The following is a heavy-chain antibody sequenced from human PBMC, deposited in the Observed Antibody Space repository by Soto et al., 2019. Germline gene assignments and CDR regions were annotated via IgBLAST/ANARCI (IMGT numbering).Heavy chain of an antibody. CDR1: GYTFTGYY. CDR2: INPNSGGT. Sequence: RASVKVSCKASGYTFTGYYMHWVRQAPGQGLEWMGWINPNSGGTNYAQKFQGWVTMTRDTSISTAYMELSRLRSDDTAVYYCASTTRSRLGGSLLGPWAFEIGGQGTMVTVSS. V-gene: IGHV1-2*04. D-gene: IGHD1-26*01. CDR3: ASTTRSRLGGSLLGPWAFEI. J-gene: IGHJ3*02.